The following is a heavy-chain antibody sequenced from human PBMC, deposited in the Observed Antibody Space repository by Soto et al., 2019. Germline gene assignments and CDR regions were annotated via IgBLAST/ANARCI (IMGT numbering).Heavy chain of an antibody. CDR3: ARDDSRAYYYDAFDI. V-gene: IGHV3-30*03. CDR2: ISYDGSNK. D-gene: IGHD3-22*01. J-gene: IGHJ3*02. CDR1: GFTFSSYG. Sequence: PGGSLRLSCAASGFTFSSYGMHWVRQAPGKGLEWLAVISYDGSNKYYADSVKGRFTISRDNSKNTLYLQMNSLRAEDTAVYYCARDDSRAYYYDAFDIWGQGTMVTVSS.